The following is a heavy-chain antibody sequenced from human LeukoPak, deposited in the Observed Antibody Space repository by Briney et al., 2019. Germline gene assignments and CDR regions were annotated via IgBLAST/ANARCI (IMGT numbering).Heavy chain of an antibody. J-gene: IGHJ4*02. CDR3: ARRKRTYYDILTGYSYYFDY. CDR2: IKQDGSEK. D-gene: IGHD3-9*01. CDR1: GFTFSSYW. Sequence: GGSLRLSCAASGFTFSSYWMSWVRQAPGKGLEWVANIKQDGSEKYYVDSVKGRFTISRDNAKNSLYLQVNSLRAEDTAVYYCARRKRTYYDILTGYSYYFDYWGQGTLVTVSS. V-gene: IGHV3-7*01.